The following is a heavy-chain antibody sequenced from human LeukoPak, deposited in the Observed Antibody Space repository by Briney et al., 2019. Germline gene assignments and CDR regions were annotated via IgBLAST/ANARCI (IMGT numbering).Heavy chain of an antibody. J-gene: IGHJ6*04. Sequence: SETLSLTCAVYGGSFSGYYWSWIRQPPGKGLEWIGEINHSGSTNYNPSLKSRVTISVDTSKNQFSLKLSSVTAADTAVYYCARAREVLRFLGVWGKGTTVIVSS. V-gene: IGHV4-34*01. CDR2: INHSGST. CDR1: GGSFSGYY. CDR3: ARAREVLRFLGV. D-gene: IGHD3-3*01.